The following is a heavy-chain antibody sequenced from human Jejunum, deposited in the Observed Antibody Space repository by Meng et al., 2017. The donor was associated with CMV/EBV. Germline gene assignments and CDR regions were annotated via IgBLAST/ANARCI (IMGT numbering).Heavy chain of an antibody. D-gene: IGHD3-10*01. CDR2: IRSKTINYAT. CDR3: TRSPPGQFGFVDY. V-gene: IGHV3-73*01. Sequence: FTFSDSAVHWVRQAYGKGLEWVGRIRSKTINYATEYAAPVKGRFTISRDDSKNTAYLQTNSLKIEDTAVYYCTRSPPGQFGFVDYWGQGTLVTVSS. J-gene: IGHJ4*02. CDR1: FTFSDSA.